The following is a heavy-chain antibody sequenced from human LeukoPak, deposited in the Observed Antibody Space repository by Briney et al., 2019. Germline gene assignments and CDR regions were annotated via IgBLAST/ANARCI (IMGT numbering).Heavy chain of an antibody. CDR3: ARRSPYNTAWAAFDS. D-gene: IGHD3-10*01. CDR2: IYPTDSET. J-gene: IGHJ4*01. V-gene: IGHV5-51*01. CDR1: GYTFSSYW. Sequence: GESLKISCKGSGYTFSSYWIGWVRQMPGKGLEWMGIIYPTDSETRYSPSFQGQVTISVDKSINTAYLQWSSLKASDTAMYFCARRSPYNTAWAAFDSWGQGTLVTASS.